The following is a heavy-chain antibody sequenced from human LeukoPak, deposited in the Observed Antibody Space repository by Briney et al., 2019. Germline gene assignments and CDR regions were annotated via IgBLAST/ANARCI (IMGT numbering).Heavy chain of an antibody. D-gene: IGHD6-19*01. CDR3: ARVIYSGWEGELSD. V-gene: IGHV3-74*01. CDR2: INSDGSTT. Sequence: GGSLRLSCAASGFTFSGYWMHWVRQAPGKGLVWVSRINSDGSTTSYADSVMGRFTISRDNAKNTLYLQMNSLRAEDTTVYYCARVIYSGWEGELSDWGQGTLVTVSS. J-gene: IGHJ4*02. CDR1: GFTFSGYW.